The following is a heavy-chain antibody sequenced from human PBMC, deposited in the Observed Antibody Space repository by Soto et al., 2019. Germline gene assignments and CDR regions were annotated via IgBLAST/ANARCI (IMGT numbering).Heavy chain of an antibody. CDR2: IVPNVGTV. J-gene: IGHJ4*02. V-gene: IGHV1-69*06. D-gene: IGHD3-3*01. CDR1: GGTLSSFITYP. CDR3: ARRDTSGFLRYFYT. Sequence: QVQLVQSGPEVKKPGSSVKVSCKTSGGTLSSFITYPINWVRQAPGQGPEWMGGIVPNVGTVNYAQRFQGRVKITADKSTCKSYMELNNLRSEDTALYYGARRDTSGFLRYFYTWGQGTLVTV.